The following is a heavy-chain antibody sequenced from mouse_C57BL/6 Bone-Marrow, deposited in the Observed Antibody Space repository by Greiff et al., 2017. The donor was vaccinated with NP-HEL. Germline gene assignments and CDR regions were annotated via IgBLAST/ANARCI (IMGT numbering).Heavy chain of an antibody. CDR2: INPGRGGT. V-gene: IGHV1-54*01. Sequence: QVQLQQSGAELVRPGTSVKVSCKASGYAFTNYLIEWVKQRPGQGLEWIGVINPGRGGTNYNEKFKGKATLTVDTSSSTAYMQLSSLTSEDSAVYYCAREGGLRRYAMDYWGQGTSVTVSS. CDR1: GYAFTNYL. D-gene: IGHD2-4*01. J-gene: IGHJ4*01. CDR3: AREGGLRRYAMDY.